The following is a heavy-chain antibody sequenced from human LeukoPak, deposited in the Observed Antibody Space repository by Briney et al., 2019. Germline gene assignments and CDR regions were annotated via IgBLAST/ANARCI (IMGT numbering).Heavy chain of an antibody. Sequence: GGSLRLSCAASGFTFSSYGMHWVRQAPGKGLEWVAVIWYDGSNKYYADSVKGRFAISRDNPKNTLYLQMNSLRAEDTAVYYCAKFSVVVAAFDYWGQGTLVTVSS. D-gene: IGHD2-15*01. V-gene: IGHV3-33*06. CDR3: AKFSVVVAAFDY. CDR2: IWYDGSNK. CDR1: GFTFSSYG. J-gene: IGHJ4*02.